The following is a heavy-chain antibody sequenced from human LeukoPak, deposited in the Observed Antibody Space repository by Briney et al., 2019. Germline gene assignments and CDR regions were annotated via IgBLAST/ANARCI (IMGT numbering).Heavy chain of an antibody. CDR1: GFPFSSYW. J-gene: IGHJ4*02. V-gene: IGHV3-7*01. D-gene: IGHD1-26*01. Sequence: GGSLRLSCVASGFPFSSYWMTWVRQAPGKGLEWVANIKQDGSKKSYVDSVKGRFTISRDNAKNSLYLQMNSLRAEDTAVYYCAKFPGATTPFDYWGQGTLVTVSS. CDR3: AKFPGATTPFDY. CDR2: IKQDGSKK.